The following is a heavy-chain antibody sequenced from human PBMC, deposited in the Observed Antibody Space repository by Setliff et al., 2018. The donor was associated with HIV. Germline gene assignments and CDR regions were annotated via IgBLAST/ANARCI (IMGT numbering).Heavy chain of an antibody. D-gene: IGHD2-15*01. Sequence: ETLSLTCTVSGGSSSSRSYYWGWIRQPPGKGLEWIGSIYSSGSTYYNPSLKSRVTISVDTSKKQFSLRLSSVTAADTAVYYCARDGRHDRNRWYVTHQYFKYWGQGTLVTVSS. V-gene: IGHV4-39*07. CDR2: IYSSGST. CDR1: GGSSSSRSYY. CDR3: ARDGRHDRNRWYVTHQYFKY. J-gene: IGHJ1*01.